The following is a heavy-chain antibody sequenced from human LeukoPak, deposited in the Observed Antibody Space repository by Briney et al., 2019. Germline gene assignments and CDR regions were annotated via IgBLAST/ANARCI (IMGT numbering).Heavy chain of an antibody. V-gene: IGHV3-30-3*01. J-gene: IGHJ4*02. Sequence: AGGSLRLSCAVSGLTFRSYAMHWVRQAPGKGLEWVALISYDGSNKDYADSVKGRFTISRDNSKNTLYLQMNSLRTEDTAVYYCASLYCGGGSCSDYWGQGTLVTVSS. CDR3: ASLYCGGGSCSDY. CDR1: GLTFRSYA. CDR2: ISYDGSNK. D-gene: IGHD2-15*01.